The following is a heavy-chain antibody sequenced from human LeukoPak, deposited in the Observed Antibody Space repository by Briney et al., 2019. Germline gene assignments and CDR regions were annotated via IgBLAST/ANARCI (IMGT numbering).Heavy chain of an antibody. J-gene: IGHJ4*02. CDR1: GGSISSYY. CDR3: ARGPGIAAAGDY. Sequence: PSETLSLTCTVSGGSISSYYWSWIRQPPGKGLEWIGYIYYSGSTNYNPSLKSRVTISVDTSKNQFSLKLSSVTAADTAVYYCARGPGIAAAGDYWGQGTLVTVPS. D-gene: IGHD6-13*01. CDR2: IYYSGST. V-gene: IGHV4-59*01.